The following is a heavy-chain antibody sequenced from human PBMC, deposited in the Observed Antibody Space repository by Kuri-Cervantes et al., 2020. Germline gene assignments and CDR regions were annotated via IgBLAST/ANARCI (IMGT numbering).Heavy chain of an antibody. CDR3: ARDRDGYKIFDY. CDR2: IKGSGSST. V-gene: IGHV3-23*01. D-gene: IGHD5-24*01. CDR1: GLAFRNYA. Sequence: GESLKISCVASGLAFRNYAMTWVRQAPGKGLEWVSGIKGSGSSTYYADSAKGRFTISRDNAKNSLYLQMNSLRAEDTAVYYCARDRDGYKIFDYWGQGTLVTVSS. J-gene: IGHJ4*02.